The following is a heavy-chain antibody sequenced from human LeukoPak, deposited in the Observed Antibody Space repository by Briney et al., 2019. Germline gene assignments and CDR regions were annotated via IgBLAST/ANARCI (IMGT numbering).Heavy chain of an antibody. Sequence: SETLSLTCTVSGGSISSFYWSWIRQPPGKALEWIGYMFYSGSTDYNPSLKSRVTISIDTSKNQFSLKLTSVTTADTAVYYCARGSPHDTRGYYNGFDYWGQGTLVTVSS. V-gene: IGHV4-59*01. CDR2: MFYSGST. J-gene: IGHJ4*02. CDR1: GGSISSFY. CDR3: ARGSPHDTRGYYNGFDY. D-gene: IGHD3-22*01.